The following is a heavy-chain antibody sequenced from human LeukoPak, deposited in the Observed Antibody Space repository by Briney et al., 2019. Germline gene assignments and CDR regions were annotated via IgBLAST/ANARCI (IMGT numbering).Heavy chain of an antibody. D-gene: IGHD2-15*01. CDR1: GGSFSGYY. Sequence: SETLSLTCAVYGGSFSGYYWSWIRQPPGKGLEWIGEINHSGSTNYNPSLKSRVTISADTSKKQFSLRLSSVTAADTAVYYCATKGRYCSGGSCYSVDYWGQGTLVTVSS. J-gene: IGHJ4*02. CDR3: ATKGRYCSGGSCYSVDY. V-gene: IGHV4-34*01. CDR2: INHSGST.